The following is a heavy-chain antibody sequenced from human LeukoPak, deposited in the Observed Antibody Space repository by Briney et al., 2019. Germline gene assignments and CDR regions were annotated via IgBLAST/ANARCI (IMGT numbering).Heavy chain of an antibody. Sequence: GGSLRLSCAASGFTFSDYWMTWVRQAPGKGLEWVANTKEDGIKTYYADSVKGRFTISRDNAKNSLYLQMNSLRAEDTAVYYCVRHTYYALDYWGQGALVTVSS. CDR1: GFTFSDYW. V-gene: IGHV3-7*01. D-gene: IGHD1-26*01. CDR3: VRHTYYALDY. CDR2: TKEDGIKT. J-gene: IGHJ4*02.